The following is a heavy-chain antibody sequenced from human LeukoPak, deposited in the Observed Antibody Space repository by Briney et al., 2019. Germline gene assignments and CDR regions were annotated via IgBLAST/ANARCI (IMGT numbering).Heavy chain of an antibody. V-gene: IGHV5-51*01. Sequence: GESLKISCEGSGYSFTTYWIGWVRQVPGKGLEWMGIIYPGDSDTRYSPSFQGQVTISADKSINTAYLQWSSLRASDTAMYYCARRGYDYFGYWGQGILVTVSS. J-gene: IGHJ4*02. CDR3: ARRGYDYFGY. CDR1: GYSFTTYW. CDR2: IYPGDSDT. D-gene: IGHD5-12*01.